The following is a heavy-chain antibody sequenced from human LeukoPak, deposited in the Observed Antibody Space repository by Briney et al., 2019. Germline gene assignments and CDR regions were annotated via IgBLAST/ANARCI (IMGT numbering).Heavy chain of an antibody. D-gene: IGHD5-24*01. CDR3: ARKRGSHWFDS. CDR1: GFTFNSYW. J-gene: IGHJ5*01. V-gene: IGHV3-7*01. Sequence: PGGSLRLSCAPSGFTFNSYWMTWVRQAPGKGLKWVANIKQDGSEKYHVDSVEGRFTISRDNAKNSLYLQMNSLRAEDTAVYYCARKRGSHWFDSWGQGTLVTVSS. CDR2: IKQDGSEK.